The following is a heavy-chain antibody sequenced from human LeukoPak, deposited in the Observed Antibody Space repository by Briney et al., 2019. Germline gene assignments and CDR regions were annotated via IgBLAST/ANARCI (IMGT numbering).Heavy chain of an antibody. J-gene: IGHJ5*02. CDR2: IYTSGST. D-gene: IGHD2-2*03. CDR1: GGSISSYY. V-gene: IGHV4-4*07. CDR3: ARDLDIVVENWFDP. Sequence: SETLSLTCTVSGGSISSYYWSWIRQPAGKGLEWIGRIYTSGSTNYKPSLKSRVTMSVDTSKNQFSLKLSSVTAADTAVYYCARDLDIVVENWFDPWGQGTLVTVSS.